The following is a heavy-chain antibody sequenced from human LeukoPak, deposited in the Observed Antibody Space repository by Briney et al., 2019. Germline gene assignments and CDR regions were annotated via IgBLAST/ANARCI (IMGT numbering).Heavy chain of an antibody. V-gene: IGHV1-24*01. D-gene: IGHD3-3*01. J-gene: IGHJ6*03. CDR3: ATATPGPLYNFWSGHMDV. CDR1: GYTLTELS. Sequence: ASVKVSCTVSGYTLTELSMHWVRQAPGKGLEWVGGFDPEDGETIYAQKFQGRVTMSEDTSTDTAYMELSSLRSEDTAVYYCATATPGPLYNFWSGHMDVWGKGTTVTVSS. CDR2: FDPEDGET.